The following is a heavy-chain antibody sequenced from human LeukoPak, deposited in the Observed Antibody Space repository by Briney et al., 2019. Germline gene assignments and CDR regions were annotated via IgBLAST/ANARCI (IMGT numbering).Heavy chain of an antibody. J-gene: IGHJ5*02. CDR3: ARLHCSGGSCYSASEGNWFDP. Sequence: SETLSLTCTVSGGSTSSYYWSWIRQPPGKGLEWIGYIYYSGSTNYNPSLKSRVTISVDTSKNQFSLKLSSVTAADTAVYYCARLHCSGGSCYSASEGNWFDPWGQGTLVTVSS. D-gene: IGHD2-15*01. V-gene: IGHV4-59*08. CDR2: IYYSGST. CDR1: GGSTSSYY.